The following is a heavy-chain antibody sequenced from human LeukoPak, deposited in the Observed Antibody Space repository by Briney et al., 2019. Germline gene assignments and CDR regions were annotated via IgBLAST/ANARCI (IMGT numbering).Heavy chain of an antibody. D-gene: IGHD6-19*01. CDR3: TRGLLAVAGTEY. V-gene: IGHV3-74*01. J-gene: IGHJ4*02. Sequence: GGSLRLSCAASGFTFSSYWMHWVRQAPGKGLVWVSRINPDGSSTNYADSVKGRFTISRDNAKNTLSLQMNSLRAEDTAVYYCTRGLLAVAGTEYWGQGTLVTVSS. CDR1: GFTFSSYW. CDR2: INPDGSST.